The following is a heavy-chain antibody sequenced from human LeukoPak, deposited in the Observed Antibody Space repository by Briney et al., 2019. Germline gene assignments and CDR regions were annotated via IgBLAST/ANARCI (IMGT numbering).Heavy chain of an antibody. Sequence: PGRSLRLSCAASGFTFSSYGMHWVRQAPGKGLEWVAVIWYDGSNKYYADSVKGRFTISRGNSKNTLYLQMNSLRAEDTAVYYCAGGGYSSSWYPYWGQGTLVTVSS. J-gene: IGHJ4*02. CDR3: AGGGYSSSWYPY. V-gene: IGHV3-33*01. CDR1: GFTFSSYG. CDR2: IWYDGSNK. D-gene: IGHD6-13*01.